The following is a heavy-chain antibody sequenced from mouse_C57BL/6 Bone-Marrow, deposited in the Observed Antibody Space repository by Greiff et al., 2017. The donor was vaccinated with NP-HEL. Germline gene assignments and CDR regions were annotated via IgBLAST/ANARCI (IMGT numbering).Heavy chain of an antibody. V-gene: IGHV2-2*01. CDR1: GFSLTSYG. D-gene: IGHD2-2*01. Sequence: VQLQQSGPGLVQPSQSLSIPCTVSGFSLTSYGVHWVRQSPGKGLEWLGVIWSGGSTDYNAAFISRLSISKDNSKSQVFFKMNSLQADDTAIYYCARKGYGYDGDYYAMDYWGQGTSVTVSS. CDR3: ARKGYGYDGDYYAMDY. CDR2: IWSGGST. J-gene: IGHJ4*01.